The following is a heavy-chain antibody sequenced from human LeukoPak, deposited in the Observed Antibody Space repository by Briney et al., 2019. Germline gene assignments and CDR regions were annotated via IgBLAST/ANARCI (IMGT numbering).Heavy chain of an antibody. CDR3: AKETYYYGSGSYYTPDY. CDR2: ISGSGGST. J-gene: IGHJ4*02. CDR1: GFTFSSYA. Sequence: GGSLRLSCAASGFTFSSYAMSWVRQAPGKGLEWVSAISGSGGSTYYADSVKGRFTISRDNSKNTLYLQMNSLRAEDTAVYYCAKETYYYGSGSYYTPDYWGQGTQVTVSS. V-gene: IGHV3-23*01. D-gene: IGHD3-10*01.